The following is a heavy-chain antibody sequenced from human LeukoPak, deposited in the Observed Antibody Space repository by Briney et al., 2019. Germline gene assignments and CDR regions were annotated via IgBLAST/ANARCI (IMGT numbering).Heavy chain of an antibody. J-gene: IGHJ6*02. CDR2: IYSGGST. V-gene: IGHV3-66*04. Sequence: GGSLRLSCAASGFTVSSNYMSWVRQAPGKGLEWVSVIYSGGSTYYADSVKGRFTISRDNSKNTLYLQMNSLRAGDTAVYYCARHDGDYHFYGMDVWGQGTTVTVSS. CDR1: GFTVSSNY. CDR3: ARHDGDYHFYGMDV. D-gene: IGHD4-17*01.